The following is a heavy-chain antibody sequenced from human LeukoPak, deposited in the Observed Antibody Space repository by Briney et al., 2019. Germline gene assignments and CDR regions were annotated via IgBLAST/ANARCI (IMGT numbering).Heavy chain of an antibody. CDR1: GFSFRTYN. J-gene: IGHJ4*02. Sequence: GGSLRLSCTASGFSFRTYNLHWVRQAPGKGMGWVAVISYNGGYIHYEDSVKGRFTISRDDSNNTLSLQMSGLRAEDTALYYCTTEVPNCDLRFDYWGQGTLVTVSS. V-gene: IGHV3-33*01. CDR2: ISYNGGYI. CDR3: TTEVPNCDLRFDY. D-gene: IGHD1-1*01.